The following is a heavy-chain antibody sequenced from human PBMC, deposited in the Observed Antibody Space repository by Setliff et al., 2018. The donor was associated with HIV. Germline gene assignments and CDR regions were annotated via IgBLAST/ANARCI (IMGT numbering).Heavy chain of an antibody. J-gene: IGHJ4*02. V-gene: IGHV3-11*01. CDR3: ARSTRGGLVVYGSSRNAYYFDY. D-gene: IGHD2-15*01. Sequence: LRLSCAASGFSFSDYYMSWIRQAPGMGLEWVSYISRGGNSIYYADSVKGRYTISRDNAKNSLYLQMNSLRAEDTAVYYCARSTRGGLVVYGSSRNAYYFDYWGQGTLVTVSS. CDR2: ISRGGNSI. CDR1: GFSFSDYY.